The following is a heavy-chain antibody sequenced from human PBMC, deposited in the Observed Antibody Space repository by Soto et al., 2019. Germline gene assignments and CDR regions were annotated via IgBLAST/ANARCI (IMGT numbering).Heavy chain of an antibody. V-gene: IGHV4-30-2*01. CDR1: GGTSISYY. Sequence: SETLSLTSTVSGGTSISYYWSWIRQPPGKGLEWIGYIYHSGSTYYNPSLKSRVTISVDRSKNQFSLKLSSVTAADTAVYYCARVPDVWGQGTTVTVSS. J-gene: IGHJ6*02. CDR2: IYHSGST. CDR3: ARVPDV.